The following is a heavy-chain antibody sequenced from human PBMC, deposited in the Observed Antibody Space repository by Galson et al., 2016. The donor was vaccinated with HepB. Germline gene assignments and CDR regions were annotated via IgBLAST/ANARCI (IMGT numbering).Heavy chain of an antibody. Sequence: SLRLSCAASGFTFNNYWMSWVRQAPGKGLEWVATIKGDGSDKYYVDSVKGRFTISRDNAHTSVYLQMNSLRAEDTGLYYCSRALWDTVVVPSAPGPNWFDPWGQGTLVSVSS. CDR2: IKGDGSDK. D-gene: IGHD2-2*01. V-gene: IGHV3-7*03. J-gene: IGHJ5*02. CDR3: SRALWDTVVVPSAPGPNWFDP. CDR1: GFTFNNYW.